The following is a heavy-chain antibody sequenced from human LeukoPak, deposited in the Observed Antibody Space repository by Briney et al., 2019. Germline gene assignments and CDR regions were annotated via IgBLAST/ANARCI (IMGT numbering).Heavy chain of an antibody. CDR1: GFTFSSYA. CDR3: AKKPGSGSYYVDY. J-gene: IGHJ4*02. Sequence: GGSLRLSCAASGFTFSSYAMRWVRQAPGQGLEWVSGSGSGRSTYYADSVKGRFTISRDNSKNTLYLQMNSLRAEDTAVYYCAKKPGSGSYYVDYWGQGTLVTVSS. V-gene: IGHV3-23*01. CDR2: SGSGRST. D-gene: IGHD3-10*01.